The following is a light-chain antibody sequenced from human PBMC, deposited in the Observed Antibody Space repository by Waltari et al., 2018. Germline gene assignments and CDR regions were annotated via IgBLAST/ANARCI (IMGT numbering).Light chain of an antibody. CDR1: QTVSKS. Sequence: EVVLTQSPATLSLSPGEGATLPCRASQTVSKSLAWYQQKPGQPPRLLIDDTSKRASDIPARFSSSASVTDFTLSITSLEPEEFAVYNCQQRNSWPLTFGGGTKVE. CDR2: DTS. CDR3: QQRNSWPLT. J-gene: IGKJ4*01. V-gene: IGKV3-11*01.